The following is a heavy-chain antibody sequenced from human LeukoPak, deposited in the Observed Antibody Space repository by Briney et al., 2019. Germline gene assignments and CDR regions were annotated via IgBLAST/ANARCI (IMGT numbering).Heavy chain of an antibody. CDR2: IYYSGST. V-gene: IGHV4-39*01. CDR1: GGSLSSSSYY. CDR3: ARQGYSYGYIDY. D-gene: IGHD5-18*01. Sequence: SETLSLTCTVSGGSLSSSSYYWDWIRQPPGKGLEWIGNIYYSGSTFYNPSLTSRVPISVDTSRKQFSLQLSSVTAADTAVYYCARQGYSYGYIDYWGQGTLVTVSS. J-gene: IGHJ4*02.